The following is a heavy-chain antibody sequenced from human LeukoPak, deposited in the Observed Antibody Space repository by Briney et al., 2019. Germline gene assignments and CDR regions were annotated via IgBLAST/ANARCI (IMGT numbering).Heavy chain of an antibody. CDR2: INYSGST. J-gene: IGHJ4*02. V-gene: IGHV4-34*01. D-gene: IGHD6-19*01. CDR3: ASPNGYSSGWYDY. Sequence: PSETLSLTCAVYGGSFSGYYWSWIRQPPGKGLEWIGEINYSGSTNYNPSLKSRVTISVDTSKNQFSLKLSSVTAADTAVYYCASPNGYSSGWYDYWGQGTLVTVSS. CDR1: GGSFSGYY.